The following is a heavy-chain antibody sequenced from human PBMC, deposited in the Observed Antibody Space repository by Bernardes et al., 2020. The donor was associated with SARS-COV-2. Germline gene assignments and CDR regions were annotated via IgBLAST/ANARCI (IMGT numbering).Heavy chain of an antibody. Sequence: ASVKVSCKASGYTFTGYYMHWVRQAPGQGLEWMGWINPNSGGTNYAQKFQGWVTMTRDTSISTAYMELSRLRSDDTAVYYCARFGFHYYDSSGYPNEGGYGMDVWGQGTTVTVSS. CDR1: GYTFTGYY. V-gene: IGHV1-2*04. CDR3: ARFGFHYYDSSGYPNEGGYGMDV. D-gene: IGHD3-22*01. J-gene: IGHJ6*02. CDR2: INPNSGGT.